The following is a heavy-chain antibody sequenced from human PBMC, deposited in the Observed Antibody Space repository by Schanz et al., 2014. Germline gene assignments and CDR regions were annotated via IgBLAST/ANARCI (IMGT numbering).Heavy chain of an antibody. D-gene: IGHD3-10*01. CDR2: ISVYHGHT. V-gene: IGHV1-18*01. CDR3: VRDAGWAFGDYHGMDV. J-gene: IGHJ6*02. Sequence: QVQLVQSGGEVKKPGASATVSCKASGYTFNNHGISWVRQAPGQGLEWMGWISVYHGHTNYAEKVHGRVTMTTDTSTSTAYMELRSLISDDTAVYYCVRDAGWAFGDYHGMDVWGQGTWVNVSS. CDR1: GYTFNNHG.